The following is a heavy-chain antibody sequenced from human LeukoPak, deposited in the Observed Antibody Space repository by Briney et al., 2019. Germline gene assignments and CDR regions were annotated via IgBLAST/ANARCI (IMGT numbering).Heavy chain of an antibody. D-gene: IGHD4-23*01. CDR3: ARESGGYNWFDP. J-gene: IGHJ5*02. V-gene: IGHV3-48*03. CDR2: ISSGGSSV. CDR1: GFTFSSYE. Sequence: GESLRLSCAASGFTFSSYEMNWVRQAPGKGLEWVSYISSGGSSVNYADSVKGRFTISRDNAKNSLYLQMNSLRAEDTAVYYCARESGGYNWFDPWGQGTLVTISS.